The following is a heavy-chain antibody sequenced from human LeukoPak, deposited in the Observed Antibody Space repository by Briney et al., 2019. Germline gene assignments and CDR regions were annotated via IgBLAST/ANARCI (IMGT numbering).Heavy chain of an antibody. D-gene: IGHD6-6*01. V-gene: IGHV3-48*01. CDR2: ISSSSSTI. Sequence: GGSLRLSCAASGFTFSSYSMNWVRQAPGKGLEWVSYISSSSSTIYYADSVKGRFTISRDNSKNTLSLQMNSLRAEDTAVYYCAKKYSSSSACFDYWGQGTLVTVSS. CDR1: GFTFSSYS. J-gene: IGHJ4*02. CDR3: AKKYSSSSACFDY.